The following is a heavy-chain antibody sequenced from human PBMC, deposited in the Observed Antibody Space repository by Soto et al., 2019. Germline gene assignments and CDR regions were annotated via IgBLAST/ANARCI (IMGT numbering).Heavy chain of an antibody. CDR2: ISGSGGRT. V-gene: IGHV3-23*01. D-gene: IGHD3-16*01. Sequence: GGSLRLSCVASGFPFSSYAMSWVRQTPGKGLEWVSGISGSGGRTYYADSVKGRFTISRDHSNNTLSLQMHIWLVEDTAVYFFAKGGYYSLFDIWGQGTVVTVS. J-gene: IGHJ3*02. CDR3: AKGGYYSLFDI. CDR1: GFPFSSYA.